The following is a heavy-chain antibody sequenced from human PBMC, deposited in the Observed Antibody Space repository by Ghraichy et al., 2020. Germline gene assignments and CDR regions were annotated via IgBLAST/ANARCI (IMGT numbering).Heavy chain of an antibody. Sequence: ASVKVSCKASGYTFTSYGISWVRQAPGQGLEWMGWISAYNGNTNYAQKLQGRVTMTTDTSTSTAYMELRSLRSDDTAVYYCARDSPSDTMERGGYYYYGMDVWGQGTTVTVSS. D-gene: IGHD3-10*01. CDR2: ISAYNGNT. CDR3: ARDSPSDTMERGGYYYYGMDV. CDR1: GYTFTSYG. J-gene: IGHJ6*02. V-gene: IGHV1-18*01.